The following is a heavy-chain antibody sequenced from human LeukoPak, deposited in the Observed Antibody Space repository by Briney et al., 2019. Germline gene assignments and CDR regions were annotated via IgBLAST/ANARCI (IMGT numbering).Heavy chain of an antibody. V-gene: IGHV3-30*02. D-gene: IGHD6-6*01. CDR2: IRHDEANS. CDR3: AKEYTPSSPLGELDS. Sequence: GGSLRLSCAVSGFNLNSYAMHWVRQAPGKGLEWVAVIRHDEANSFYADSVQGRFTISRDTSKKLLYLQMNSLRVEDTAVYYCAKEYTPSSPLGELDSWGQGTLVTASS. J-gene: IGHJ4*02. CDR1: GFNLNSYA.